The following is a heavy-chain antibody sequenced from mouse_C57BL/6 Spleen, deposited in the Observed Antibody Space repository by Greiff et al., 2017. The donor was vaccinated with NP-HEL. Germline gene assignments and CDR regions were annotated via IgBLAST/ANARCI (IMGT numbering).Heavy chain of an antibody. CDR1: GFTFSDYG. CDR3: ARHYYGTANWEGYYAMDY. V-gene: IGHV5-17*01. J-gene: IGHJ4*01. Sequence: EVQLVESGGGLVKPGGSLKLSCAASGFTFSDYGMHWVRQAPEKGLEWVAYISSGSSTIYYADTVKGRFTISRDNAKNTLFLQMTSLRSEDTAMYYCARHYYGTANWEGYYAMDYWGQGTSVTVSS. D-gene: IGHD1-1*01. CDR2: ISSGSSTI.